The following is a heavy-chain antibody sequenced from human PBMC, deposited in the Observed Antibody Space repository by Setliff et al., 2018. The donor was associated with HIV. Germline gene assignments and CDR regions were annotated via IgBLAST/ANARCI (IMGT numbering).Heavy chain of an antibody. D-gene: IGHD1-20*01. Sequence: KPSETLSLTCAVYGGSFSGHYWSWIRQPPGRGLQWIGEIYHSGATTYNPSLKSRATISVDRSKNQFSLKLTSLTTSDVGLYYCARTRALNASNWNPFDYWGQGTLVTVSS. CDR3: ARTRALNASNWNPFDY. J-gene: IGHJ4*02. CDR1: GGSFSGHY. V-gene: IGHV4-34*01. CDR2: IYHSGAT.